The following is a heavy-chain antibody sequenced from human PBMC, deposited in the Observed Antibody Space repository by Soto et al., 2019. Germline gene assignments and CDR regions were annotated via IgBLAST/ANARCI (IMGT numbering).Heavy chain of an antibody. CDR3: ARAVAGTSGGY. CDR2: ISYDGSNK. D-gene: IGHD6-19*01. Sequence: QVQLVESGGGVVQPGRSLRLSCAASGFTFSSYAMHWVRQAPGKGLEWVAVISYDGSNKYHADSVKGRFTISRDNSKNTLYLQMNSLRAEDTAVYYCARAVAGTSGGYWGQGTLVTVSS. V-gene: IGHV3-30-3*01. CDR1: GFTFSSYA. J-gene: IGHJ4*02.